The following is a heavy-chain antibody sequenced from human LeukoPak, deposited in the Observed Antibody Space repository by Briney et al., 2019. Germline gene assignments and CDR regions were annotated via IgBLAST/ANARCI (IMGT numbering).Heavy chain of an antibody. CDR1: GFTFSSYA. D-gene: IGHD6-13*01. CDR3: ARDGASSSWYNWFDP. V-gene: IGHV3-30-3*01. J-gene: IGHJ5*02. Sequence: GGSLRLSCAASGFTFSSYAMHWVRQAPGKGLEWVAVISYDGSNKYYADSVKGRFTISRDNSKNTLYLQMNSLRAEDTAVYYCARDGASSSWYNWFDPWGQGTLVTVS. CDR2: ISYDGSNK.